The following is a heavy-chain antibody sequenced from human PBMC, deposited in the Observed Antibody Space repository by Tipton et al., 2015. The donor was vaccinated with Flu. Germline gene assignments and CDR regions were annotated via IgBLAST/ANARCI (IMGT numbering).Heavy chain of an antibody. J-gene: IGHJ3*02. Sequence: SLRLSCAASGFTFDDYAMHWVRQAPGKGLEWVSGISWNSGSIGYADSVKGRFTISRDNAKNSLYLQMNSLRAEDTAVYYCASFGAFDIWGQGTMVTVSS. D-gene: IGHD3-10*01. CDR3: ASFGAFDI. CDR2: ISWNSGSI. CDR1: GFTFDDYA. V-gene: IGHV3-9*01.